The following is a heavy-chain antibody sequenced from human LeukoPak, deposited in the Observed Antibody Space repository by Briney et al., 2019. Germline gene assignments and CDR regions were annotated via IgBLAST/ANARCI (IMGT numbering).Heavy chain of an antibody. D-gene: IGHD3-9*01. CDR2: ISGSGGST. CDR3: TRDGLTLRYFDWLVDY. V-gene: IGHV3-23*01. J-gene: IGHJ4*02. Sequence: GGSLRLSCAASGFTFSSYAMSWVRQAPGKGLEWVSAISGSGGSTYYADSVKGRFTISRDNSKNTLYLQMNSLKTEDTAVYYCTRDGLTLRYFDWLVDYWGQGTLVTVSS. CDR1: GFTFSSYA.